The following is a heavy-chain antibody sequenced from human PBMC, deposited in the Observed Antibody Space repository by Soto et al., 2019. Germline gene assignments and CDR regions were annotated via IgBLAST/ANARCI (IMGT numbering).Heavy chain of an antibody. CDR3: AREEFEAGRGHFGY. Sequence: QVQVVESGGGVVQPGGSLRLSCAASGFTFSTSAMHWVRQAPGKGLEWMAMISYVGNNKYYADSVKGRFTISRDISESTLYLQMNSLRTEDTAVYYCAREEFEAGRGHFGYWGQGTLVSVSS. V-gene: IGHV3-30-3*01. CDR1: GFTFSTSA. J-gene: IGHJ4*02. D-gene: IGHD6-13*01. CDR2: ISYVGNNK.